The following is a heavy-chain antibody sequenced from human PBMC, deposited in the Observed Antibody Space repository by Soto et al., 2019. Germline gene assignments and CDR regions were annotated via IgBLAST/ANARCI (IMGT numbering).Heavy chain of an antibody. CDR3: ARVRQGCSANNCYFDP. Sequence: SETLSLTCTLSGGSVRAPDWWNWVRQSPDKGLEWIAEVHISGHSNYNPSLRSRVSVSIDGSKNQFYLNLNSVTAADTAIYYCARVRQGCSANNCYFDPWGQGTQVTVSS. D-gene: IGHD1-1*01. J-gene: IGHJ5*01. V-gene: IGHV4-4*02. CDR2: VHISGHS. CDR1: GGSVRAPDW.